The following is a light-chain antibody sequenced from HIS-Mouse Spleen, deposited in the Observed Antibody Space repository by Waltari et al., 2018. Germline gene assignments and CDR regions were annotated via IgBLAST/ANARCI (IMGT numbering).Light chain of an antibody. V-gene: IGKV1-9*01. J-gene: IGKJ1*01. CDR2: AAS. Sequence: DIQLTQSPSFLSASVGDRVTITCRASQGISSDLAWYQQKPGKAHKLLIYAASTLQSGVPSRFSGSGSGTEFTLTISSLQPEDFATYYCQQLNSYPPTFGQGTKVEIK. CDR1: QGISSD. CDR3: QQLNSYPPT.